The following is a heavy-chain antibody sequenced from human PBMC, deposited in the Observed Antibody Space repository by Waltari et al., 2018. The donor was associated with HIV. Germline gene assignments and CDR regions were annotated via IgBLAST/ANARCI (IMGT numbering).Heavy chain of an antibody. CDR1: AFTSRNFA. CDR3: ARGGYYYDISGYYHY. Sequence: QVQLVESGGGVVQPGRSLRLSCAASAFTSRNFAMHWVRQAPGKGLGWVAVIWYDGDNKYYADSVKGRFTISRDNSKNTLYLQMNSLRVEDTAVYYCARGGYYYDISGYYHYWGQGTLVTVSS. J-gene: IGHJ4*02. V-gene: IGHV3-33*01. CDR2: IWYDGDNK. D-gene: IGHD3-22*01.